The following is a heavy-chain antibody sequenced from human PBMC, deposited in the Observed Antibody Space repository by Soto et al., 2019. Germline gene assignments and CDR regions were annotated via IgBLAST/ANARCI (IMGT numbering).Heavy chain of an antibody. Sequence: SETLSLTCTVSGGSINNYHWSWIRQPPGRGLEWIGYVFSSGSANYNPSLKSRVTISVDTSKNQFSLNLASVTAADTAVYYCATLAGTWISDYWGQGTLVTVSS. V-gene: IGHV4-59*12. CDR1: GGSINNYH. J-gene: IGHJ4*02. D-gene: IGHD1-1*01. CDR2: VFSSGSA. CDR3: ATLAGTWISDY.